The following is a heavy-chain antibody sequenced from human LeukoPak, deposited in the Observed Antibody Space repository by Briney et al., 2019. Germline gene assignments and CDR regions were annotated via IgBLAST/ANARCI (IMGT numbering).Heavy chain of an antibody. V-gene: IGHV3-33*01. CDR1: EFTFTTYG. CDR2: IYYDGSNI. Sequence: GGSLRLSCAASEFTFTTYGMHWVRQAPGKGLEWVAFIYYDGSNIYYADSVKGRFTISRDNSKNTLYLQMNSLRAEDTAVYYCAREAAAGTWYYGMDVWGQGTTVTVSS. D-gene: IGHD6-13*01. J-gene: IGHJ6*02. CDR3: AREAAAGTWYYGMDV.